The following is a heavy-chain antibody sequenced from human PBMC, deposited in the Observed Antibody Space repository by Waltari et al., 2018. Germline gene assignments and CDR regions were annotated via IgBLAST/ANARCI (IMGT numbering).Heavy chain of an antibody. CDR2: IFPRDSDT. D-gene: IGHD2-21*01. CDR3: GRGRAIDLIDY. CDR1: GYSFTDYW. Sequence: EVQMVQSGAEVKKPGESLKISCAGSGYSFTDYWIGWVRRMPGKGLEWVAFIFPRDSDTRYSPSFQGQVTISADKSISTAYLQWGSLKASDTALYYCGRGRAIDLIDYWGQGTLVTVSS. J-gene: IGHJ4*02. V-gene: IGHV5-51*01.